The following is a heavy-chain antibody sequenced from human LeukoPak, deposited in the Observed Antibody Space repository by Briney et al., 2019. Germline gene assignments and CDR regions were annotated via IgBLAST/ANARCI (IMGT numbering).Heavy chain of an antibody. Sequence: PGGSLRLSCAASGFMFSSYWMSWVRQAPGKGLEWVADIKEDGSEKSYVDSVKGRFTISRDNAKKSLYLQMNSLRAEDTAVYYCARSRAQYSYGYPLDYWGQGTLVTVSS. CDR1: GFMFSSYW. CDR2: IKEDGSEK. CDR3: ARSRAQYSYGYPLDY. V-gene: IGHV3-7*01. D-gene: IGHD5-18*01. J-gene: IGHJ4*02.